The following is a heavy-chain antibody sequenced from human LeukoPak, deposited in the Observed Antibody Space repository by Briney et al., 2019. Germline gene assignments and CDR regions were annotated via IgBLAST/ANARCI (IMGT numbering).Heavy chain of an antibody. V-gene: IGHV3-23*01. D-gene: IGHD7-27*01. Sequence: PGGSLRLSCAASGFTFSSYAMSWVRQAPGKGLEWVSAISGSGGSTYYADSVKGRFTISRDNSKNTPYLQMNSLRAEDTAVYYCAKVYWGSDYYYYGMDVWGQGTTVTVPS. J-gene: IGHJ6*02. CDR3: AKVYWGSDYYYYGMDV. CDR2: ISGSGGST. CDR1: GFTFSSYA.